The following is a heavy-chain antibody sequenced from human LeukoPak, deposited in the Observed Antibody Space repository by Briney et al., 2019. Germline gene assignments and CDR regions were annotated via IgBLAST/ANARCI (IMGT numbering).Heavy chain of an antibody. J-gene: IGHJ6*02. V-gene: IGHV4-30-4*01. CDR1: GGSISSGDYY. D-gene: IGHD3-22*01. Sequence: SETLSLTCTVSGGSISSGDYYWSWIRQPPGKGLEWIGNIYYSGSTYYNPSLKSRVTISVDTSKNQFSLKLSSVTAADTAVYYCARYYYDSSGYYGFWYYYYGMDVWGQGTTVTVSS. CDR2: IYYSGST. CDR3: ARYYYDSSGYYGFWYYYYGMDV.